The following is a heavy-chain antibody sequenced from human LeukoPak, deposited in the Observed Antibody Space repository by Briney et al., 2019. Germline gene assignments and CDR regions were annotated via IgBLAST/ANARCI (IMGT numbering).Heavy chain of an antibody. CDR3: VKGRVLIVVVPFDY. Sequence: GGSLRLSCAASGFTFSSYAMSWVRQAPGKGLEWVSAISGSGGSTYYADSVKGRFTISRDNSKNTLYLQMNSLRAEDTAVYYCVKGRVLIVVVPFDYWGQGTLVTVSS. CDR1: GFTFSSYA. J-gene: IGHJ4*02. V-gene: IGHV3-23*01. CDR2: ISGSGGST. D-gene: IGHD2-2*01.